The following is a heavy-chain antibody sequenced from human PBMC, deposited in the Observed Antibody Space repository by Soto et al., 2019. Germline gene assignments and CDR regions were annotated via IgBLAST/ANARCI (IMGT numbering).Heavy chain of an antibody. J-gene: IGHJ5*02. CDR2: IHYSGST. Sequence: SETLSLTCTVSGGSISYEYYHWTWIRQSPGKGLEWIGYIHYSGSTNYNPSLKSRVTISVDTSKNQFSLKLSSVTAADTAVYYCARSGLYQLLLGPIFWFDPWGQGTLVTVSS. CDR3: ARSGLYQLLLGPIFWFDP. CDR1: GGSISYEYYH. V-gene: IGHV4-61*01. D-gene: IGHD2-2*01.